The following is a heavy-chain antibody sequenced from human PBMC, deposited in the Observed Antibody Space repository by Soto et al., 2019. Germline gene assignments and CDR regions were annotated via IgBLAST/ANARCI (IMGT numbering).Heavy chain of an antibody. D-gene: IGHD3-22*01. CDR1: GYTFTSYG. V-gene: IGHV1-18*04. CDR2: ISAYNGNT. J-gene: IGHJ5*02. Sequence: QVQLVQSGAEVKKPGASVKVSCKASGYTFTSYGISWVRLAPGQGLEWMGWISAYNGNTNYAQKLQGRVTMTTDTSTSTAYMELRSLRSDDTAVYYCARGGYYDSSGYYWDNWFDPWGQGTLVTVSS. CDR3: ARGGYYDSSGYYWDNWFDP.